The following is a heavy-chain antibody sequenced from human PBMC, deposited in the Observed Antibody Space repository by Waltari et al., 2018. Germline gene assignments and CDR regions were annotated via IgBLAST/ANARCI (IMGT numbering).Heavy chain of an antibody. Sequence: QVQLQQWGAGLLKPSETLSLTCAVYGWSFSGYYWSWICQPPGKGLAWIGEINHSGSTNYNPSLKRRVTISVDTSKNQFSLKLSSVTAADTAVYYCARDPLQSGPYYYYYGMDVWGQGTTVTVSS. J-gene: IGHJ6*02. CDR1: GWSFSGYY. D-gene: IGHD4-4*01. CDR2: INHSGST. CDR3: ARDPLQSGPYYYYYGMDV. V-gene: IGHV4-34*01.